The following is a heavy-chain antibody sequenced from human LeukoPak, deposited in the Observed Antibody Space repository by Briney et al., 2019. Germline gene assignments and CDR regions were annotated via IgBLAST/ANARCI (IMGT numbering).Heavy chain of an antibody. Sequence: SETLSLTCAVSGASVSSHYWSWIRQSPGKGLEWIGHIYHSGTTKYNPSLKSRVTISVDTPKSQFSLKLKSVTAADTAVYYCARHRAYSSSSPFDYWGQGTLVTVSS. CDR2: IYHSGTT. V-gene: IGHV4-59*02. J-gene: IGHJ4*02. CDR1: GASVSSHY. D-gene: IGHD6-6*01. CDR3: ARHRAYSSSSPFDY.